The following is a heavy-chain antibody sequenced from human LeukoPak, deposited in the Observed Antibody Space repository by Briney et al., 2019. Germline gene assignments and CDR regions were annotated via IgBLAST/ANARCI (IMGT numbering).Heavy chain of an antibody. Sequence: SETLSLTCTVSGGSISGYYWTWIRQPPGKGLEWIGYVYYGGSTNYKPSLKSRVTMSVDTSKNQFSLKLSSVTAADTAVYYCARHDSSGPYNAFDIWGQGTMVTVSS. D-gene: IGHD3-22*01. CDR3: ARHDSSGPYNAFDI. CDR1: GGSISGYY. CDR2: VYYGGST. J-gene: IGHJ3*02. V-gene: IGHV4-59*01.